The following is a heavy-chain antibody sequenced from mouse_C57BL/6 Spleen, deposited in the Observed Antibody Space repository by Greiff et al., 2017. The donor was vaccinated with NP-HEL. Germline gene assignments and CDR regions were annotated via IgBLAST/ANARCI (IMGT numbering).Heavy chain of an antibody. CDR2: ISYDGSN. Sequence: DVKLVESGPGLVKPSQSLSLTCSVTGYSITSGYYWNWIRQFPGNKLEWMGYISYDGSNNYNPSLKNRISITRDTSKNQFFLKLNSVTTEDTATYYCAREVYYYGSSSFAYWGQGTLVTVSA. J-gene: IGHJ3*01. CDR3: AREVYYYGSSSFAY. CDR1: GYSITSGYY. V-gene: IGHV3-6*01. D-gene: IGHD1-1*01.